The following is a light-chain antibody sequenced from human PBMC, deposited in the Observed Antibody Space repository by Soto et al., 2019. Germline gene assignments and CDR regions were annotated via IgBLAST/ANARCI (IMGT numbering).Light chain of an antibody. J-gene: IGKJ1*01. V-gene: IGKV1-39*01. CDR3: QQSYSTPT. Sequence: DIQMTQSPSSLSASVGDRVTITCRASQSISSYLNWYQQKPGKAPKLLIYAASSLQSGVPSRFSGSGSGTDFTLTISRLQHEDFATYSCQQSYSTPTFGQGTKVEIK. CDR1: QSISSY. CDR2: AAS.